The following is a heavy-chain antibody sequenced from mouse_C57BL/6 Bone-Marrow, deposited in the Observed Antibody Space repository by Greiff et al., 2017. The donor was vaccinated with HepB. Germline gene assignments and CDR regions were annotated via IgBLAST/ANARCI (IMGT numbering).Heavy chain of an antibody. V-gene: IGHV5-12*01. CDR2: ISNGGGST. Sequence: EVKVVESGGGLVQPGGSLKLSCAASGFTFSDYYMYWVRQTPEKRLEWVAYISNGGGSTYYPDTVKGRFTLSRDNAKNTLYLQMSRLKSEDTAMYYCARHDDGYYPAWFAYWGQGTLVTVSA. D-gene: IGHD2-3*01. J-gene: IGHJ3*01. CDR3: ARHDDGYYPAWFAY. CDR1: GFTFSDYY.